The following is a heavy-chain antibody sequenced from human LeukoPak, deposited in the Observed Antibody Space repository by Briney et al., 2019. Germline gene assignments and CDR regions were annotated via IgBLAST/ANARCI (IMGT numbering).Heavy chain of an antibody. J-gene: IGHJ4*02. CDR3: ARENSGSYREFDY. CDR2: INHSGST. V-gene: IGHV4-34*01. Sequence: PSETLSLTCAVYAGSFSGYYWSWIRQPPGKGLEWIGEINHSGSTNYNPSLKSRVTISVDTSKNQFSLKLSSVTAADTAVFYCARENSGSYREFDYWGQGTLVTVSS. D-gene: IGHD1-26*01. CDR1: AGSFSGYY.